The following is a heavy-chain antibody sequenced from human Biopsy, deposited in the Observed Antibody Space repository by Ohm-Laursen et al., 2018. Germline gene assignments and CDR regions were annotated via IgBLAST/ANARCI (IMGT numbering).Heavy chain of an antibody. Sequence: SETLSLTCVVYGGTYSGYYWSWIRQPPGKGLEWIGEVHHDGRANYNPPLKSRVTISGDMSKKQFSLKLSGVTAADTAVYYCARFIVPSLHCSNGVCPIRWFDPWGQGTLVTVFS. V-gene: IGHV4-34*01. J-gene: IGHJ5*02. D-gene: IGHD2-2*01. CDR3: ARFIVPSLHCSNGVCPIRWFDP. CDR2: VHHDGRA. CDR1: GGTYSGYY.